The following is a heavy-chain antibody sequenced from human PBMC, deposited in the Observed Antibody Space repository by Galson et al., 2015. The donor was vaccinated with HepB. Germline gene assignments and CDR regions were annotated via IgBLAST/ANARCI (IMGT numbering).Heavy chain of an antibody. J-gene: IGHJ4*02. CDR1: GFTFSSYA. V-gene: IGHV3-23*01. Sequence: SLRLSCAASGFTFSSYAMSWVRQAPGKGLEWVSAISGSGGSTYYADSVKGRFTISRDNSKNTLYLQMNSLRAEDTAVYYCAKPLIRFGELPSDYWGQGTLVTVSS. CDR2: ISGSGGST. CDR3: AKPLIRFGELPSDY. D-gene: IGHD3-10*01.